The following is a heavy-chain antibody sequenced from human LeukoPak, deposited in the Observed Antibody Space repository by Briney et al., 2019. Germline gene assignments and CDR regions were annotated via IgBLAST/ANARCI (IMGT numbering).Heavy chain of an antibody. J-gene: IGHJ1*01. CDR2: VKSKTDGGTT. Sequence: PGGSLRLSCAASGFTFSNAWMSWVRQAPGKGLEWVGRVKSKTDGGTTDYAAPVKGRFTISRDDSKNTLYLQMNSLKTEDTAVYYCTTDLLLWFGESPQYFQHWGQGTLVTVSS. CDR1: GFTFSNAW. D-gene: IGHD3-10*01. CDR3: TTDLLLWFGESPQYFQH. V-gene: IGHV3-15*01.